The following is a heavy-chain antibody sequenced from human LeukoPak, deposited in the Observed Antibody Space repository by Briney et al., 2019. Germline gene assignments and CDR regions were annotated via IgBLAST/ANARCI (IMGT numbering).Heavy chain of an antibody. D-gene: IGHD3-22*01. CDR2: ISGSGGST. CDR1: GFTFSRYA. V-gene: IGHV3-23*01. J-gene: IGHJ4*02. CDR3: AKGYDSSGYYYFDY. Sequence: GGSLRLSCGASGFTFSRYAISWVRQAPGKGLEWVSAISGSGGSTYYADSVKGRFTISRDNSKNTLYLQMNSLRAEGTAVYYCAKGYDSSGYYYFDYWGQGTLVTVSS.